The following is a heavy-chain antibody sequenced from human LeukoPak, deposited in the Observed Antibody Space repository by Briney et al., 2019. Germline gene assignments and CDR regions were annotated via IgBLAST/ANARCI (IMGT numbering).Heavy chain of an antibody. CDR1: GSTFSNYW. D-gene: IGHD5-18*01. V-gene: IGHV3-7*02. J-gene: IGHJ4*02. CDR2: IKQDDSAT. CDR3: SAALTSAINY. Sequence: GGSLRLSCAASGSTFSNYWMIWVRQAPGKGLEWVANIKQDDSATNYLDSVKGRFTISRDNAKNSLYLQMNSLRAEDTAVYFCSAALTSAINYWGQGTLVTVSS.